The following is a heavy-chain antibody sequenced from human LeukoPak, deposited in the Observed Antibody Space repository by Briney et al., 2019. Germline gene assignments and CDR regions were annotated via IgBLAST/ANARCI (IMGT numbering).Heavy chain of an antibody. D-gene: IGHD3-10*01. CDR2: IYDSGST. CDR3: ARGGGSPRN. J-gene: IGHJ4*02. CDR1: VGSISRYY. V-gene: IGHV4-59*01. Sequence: SETLSLTCTVSVGSISRYYWSWIRQPPGKGLEWIAYIYDSGSTSYNPSLRSRITTPVDTSKNQFSLKLSSVTATDTAIYYCARGGGSPRNWGQGTLVTVSS.